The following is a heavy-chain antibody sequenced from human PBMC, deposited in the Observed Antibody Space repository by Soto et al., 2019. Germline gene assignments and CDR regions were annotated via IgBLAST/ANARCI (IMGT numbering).Heavy chain of an antibody. J-gene: IGHJ4*02. D-gene: IGHD2-15*01. Sequence: EVQLLESGGGLGQPGGSLRLSCAASGFTFSGSAMSWVRQAPGQGLEWVSAISGSGESTYYADSAKGRFPISRDNAKNMVSLQLNSLRAEDTAIYYCAKEGFYCSGGSCYQIFDYWGQGTLVTVSS. CDR1: GFTFSGSA. CDR2: ISGSGEST. CDR3: AKEGFYCSGGSCYQIFDY. V-gene: IGHV3-23*01.